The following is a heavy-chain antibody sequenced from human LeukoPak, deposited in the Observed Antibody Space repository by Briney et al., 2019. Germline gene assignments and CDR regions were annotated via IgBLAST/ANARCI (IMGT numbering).Heavy chain of an antibody. J-gene: IGHJ4*02. D-gene: IGHD3-22*01. CDR2: INHSGST. Sequence: PSETLSLTCAVYGGSFSGYYWSWIRQPPGKGLEWIGEINHSGSTNYNPSLKSRVTISVDTSKNQFSLKLSSVTAADTAVYYCARGLRMWYDSSGYYDWGQGTLVTVSS. CDR3: ARGLRMWYDSSGYYD. V-gene: IGHV4-34*01. CDR1: GGSFSGYY.